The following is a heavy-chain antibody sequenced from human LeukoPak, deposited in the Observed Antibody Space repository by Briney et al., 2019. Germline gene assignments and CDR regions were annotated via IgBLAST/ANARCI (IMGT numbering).Heavy chain of an antibody. CDR1: GGSISSGGYS. J-gene: IGHJ4*02. Sequence: SETLSLTCAVSGGSISSGGYSWSWIRQPAGKGLEWIGYIYHSGSTYYNPSLKSRVTISVDRSKNQFSLKLSSVTAADTAVYYCARGAPHFDYWGQGTLVTVSS. CDR3: ARGAPHFDY. CDR2: IYHSGST. V-gene: IGHV4-30-2*01.